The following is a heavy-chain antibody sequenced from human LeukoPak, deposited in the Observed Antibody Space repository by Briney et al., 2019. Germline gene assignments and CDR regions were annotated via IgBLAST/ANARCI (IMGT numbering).Heavy chain of an antibody. J-gene: IGHJ4*02. D-gene: IGHD2-15*01. Sequence: PSETLSLTCAVSGASVSGYYWSWIRQPPGKELEWIGYFYSSGTTNYNPSLNNRVNISVDTSKKQFSLKLSSVTAADTAVYYCARPYCSAGNCYSNFDSWGQGTLVTVSS. CDR1: GASVSGYY. CDR2: FYSSGTT. V-gene: IGHV4-59*02. CDR3: ARPYCSAGNCYSNFDS.